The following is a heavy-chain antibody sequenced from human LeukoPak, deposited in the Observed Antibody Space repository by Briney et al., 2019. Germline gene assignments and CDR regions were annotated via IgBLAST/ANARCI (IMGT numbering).Heavy chain of an antibody. CDR2: TYYRTKWYN. J-gene: IGHJ4*01. D-gene: IGHD5-12*01. Sequence: SQTLSLTCAISGDSVSSNSAAWNWIRQSPWRGLEWLGRTYYRTKWYNDYAVSVKSLITINPDTTKNQFSLQLNSVTPEDTAVYYCARGPIVATSYFDYWGQGTLVTVSS. V-gene: IGHV6-1*01. CDR3: ARGPIVATSYFDY. CDR1: GDSVSSNSAA.